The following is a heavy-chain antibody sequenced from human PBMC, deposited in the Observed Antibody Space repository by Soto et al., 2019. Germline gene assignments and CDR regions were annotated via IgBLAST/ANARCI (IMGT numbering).Heavy chain of an antibody. V-gene: IGHV3-7*01. CDR2: IKQDGSEK. J-gene: IGHJ6*03. CDR1: GFTFSSYW. Sequence: EVQLVESGGGLVQPGGSLRLSCAASGFTFSSYWMSWVRQAPGKGLEWVANIKQDGSEKYYVDSMKGRFTISRDNAKNSLYLQMNSLRAEDTAVYYCARIAVAGTDYYYYMDVWGKGTTVTVSS. CDR3: ARIAVAGTDYYYYMDV. D-gene: IGHD6-19*01.